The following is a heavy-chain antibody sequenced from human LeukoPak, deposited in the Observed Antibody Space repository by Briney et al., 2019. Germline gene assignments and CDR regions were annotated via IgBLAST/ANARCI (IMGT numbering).Heavy chain of an antibody. CDR2: INHRGST. CDR1: GGSFRGYY. J-gene: IGHJ5*02. D-gene: IGHD3-10*01. Sequence: PSETLSLTCAVYGGSFRGYYWSWIRQPPGKGLEGTGEINHRGSTNYNPSLKTRVTISVATSKNQFSLKLSPVTAADTAVYYCAREGVRGVRNWFDPWGQGTLVTVSS. V-gene: IGHV4-34*01. CDR3: AREGVRGVRNWFDP.